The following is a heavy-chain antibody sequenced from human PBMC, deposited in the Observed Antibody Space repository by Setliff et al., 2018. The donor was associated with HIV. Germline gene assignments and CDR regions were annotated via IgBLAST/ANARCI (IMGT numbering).Heavy chain of an antibody. Sequence: LSLTCTVSGSSISSHYWSWIRQPPGKGLEWIGYIYYSGSTNYDPSLKSRVTISMDTSNNQFSLKVSSVTAADTAVYYCARARGNTYYYYYMDVWGKGTTVTVSS. CDR1: GSSISSHY. CDR2: IYYSGST. CDR3: ARARGNTYYYYYMDV. J-gene: IGHJ6*03. V-gene: IGHV4-59*11. D-gene: IGHD4-4*01.